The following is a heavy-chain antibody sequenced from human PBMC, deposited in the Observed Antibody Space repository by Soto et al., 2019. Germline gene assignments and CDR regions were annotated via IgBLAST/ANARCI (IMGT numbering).Heavy chain of an antibody. V-gene: IGHV1-3*01. J-gene: IGHJ4*02. CDR3: ARDRDPNLESIDY. CDR2: INAGNGNT. Sequence: ASVKVSCKASGYTFTSYAMHWVRQAPGQRLEWMGWINAGNGNTKYSQKFQGRVTITRDTSASTAYMELSSLRSEDTAVYYCARDRDPNLESIDYWGQGTLVTVSS. CDR1: GYTFTSYA.